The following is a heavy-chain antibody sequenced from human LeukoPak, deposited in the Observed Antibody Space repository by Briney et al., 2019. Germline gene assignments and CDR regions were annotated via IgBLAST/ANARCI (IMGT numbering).Heavy chain of an antibody. V-gene: IGHV3-30*02. J-gene: IGHJ4*02. CDR2: IAYDGSDK. D-gene: IGHD6-19*01. CDR3: VAIAVAGQFY. CDR1: GFAFSGYG. Sequence: GGSLRLSCAASGFAFSGYGMHWVRQAPGKGLEWVTYIAYDGSDKFYADSVRGRFTISRDNSKNTLYVQMNSLRVEDTAMYYCVAIAVAGQFYWGQGPLVTVSS.